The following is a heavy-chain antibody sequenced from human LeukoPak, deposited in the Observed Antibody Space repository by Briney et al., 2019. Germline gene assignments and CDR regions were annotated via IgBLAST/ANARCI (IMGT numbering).Heavy chain of an antibody. D-gene: IGHD3-3*01. Sequence: APVKVSCKASGYTFTGYYMHWVRQAPGQGLEWMGRINPNSGGTNYAQKFQGRVTMTRDTSISTAYMELSRLRSDDTAVYYCARVLHTDFGVVTAYFNYWGQGTLVTVSS. J-gene: IGHJ4*02. CDR1: GYTFTGYY. V-gene: IGHV1-2*06. CDR2: INPNSGGT. CDR3: ARVLHTDFGVVTAYFNY.